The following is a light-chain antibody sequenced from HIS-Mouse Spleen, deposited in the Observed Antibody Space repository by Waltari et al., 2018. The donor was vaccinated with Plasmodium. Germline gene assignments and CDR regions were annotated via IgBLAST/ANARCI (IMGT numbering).Light chain of an antibody. CDR2: AAS. J-gene: IGKJ4*01. CDR1: QGISSY. Sequence: AIRMTQSPSSFSASTGDRVTITCRASQGISSYLAWYQQKPGKAPKILIYAASTLQSGVPSRLSDRGSRTYFTLTISCLQSEDVATYYCQQYYSYPLTCGGGTKVEIK. CDR3: QQYYSYPLT. V-gene: IGKV1-8*01.